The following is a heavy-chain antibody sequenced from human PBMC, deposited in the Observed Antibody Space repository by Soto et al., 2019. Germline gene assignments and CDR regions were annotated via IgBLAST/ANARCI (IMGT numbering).Heavy chain of an antibody. Sequence: GGSLRLSCAASGFTFSSYGMHWVRQAPGKGLEWVAVISYDGSNKYYADSVKGRFTISRDNSKNTLYLQMNSLRAEDTAVYYCAKLRITIFGVVINYGYYYGMDVWGQGTTVTVS. J-gene: IGHJ6*02. CDR2: ISYDGSNK. D-gene: IGHD3-3*01. V-gene: IGHV3-30*18. CDR3: AKLRITIFGVVINYGYYYGMDV. CDR1: GFTFSSYG.